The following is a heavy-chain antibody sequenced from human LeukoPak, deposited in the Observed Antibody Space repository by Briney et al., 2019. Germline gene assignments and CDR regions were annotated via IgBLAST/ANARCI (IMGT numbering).Heavy chain of an antibody. CDR3: ARVFGLISGCFDF. CDR2: ISYSGTT. Sequence: SETLSFTCTVSGDSISSSSYYWAWIRQPPGKGLQWIGTISYSGTTYSNPSLQSRVTISVDTSKNQFSLNLNSVTAADTAVYYCARVFGLISGCFDFWGQGTLVTVSS. CDR1: GDSISSSSYY. D-gene: IGHD3/OR15-3a*01. V-gene: IGHV4-39*07. J-gene: IGHJ4*02.